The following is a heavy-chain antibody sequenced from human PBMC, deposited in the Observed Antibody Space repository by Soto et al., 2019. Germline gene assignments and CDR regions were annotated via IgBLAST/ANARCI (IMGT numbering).Heavy chain of an antibody. J-gene: IGHJ4*02. CDR3: SWALDCSSTSCIDH. Sequence: DVQLVESGGGLVQPGESLRLSCAASGFTFSHAWMSWVRQAPGKGLEWIGRIVSKSVGGTTDYAASVTGRFTISRDDSKDTLYLQMNSLTTEDTAVYYCSWALDCSSTSCIDHWGQGTLVAVSS. D-gene: IGHD2-2*01. CDR2: IVSKSVGGTT. V-gene: IGHV3-15*04. CDR1: GFTFSHAW.